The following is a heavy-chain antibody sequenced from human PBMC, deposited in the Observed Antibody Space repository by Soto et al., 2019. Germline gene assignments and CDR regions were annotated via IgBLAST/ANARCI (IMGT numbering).Heavy chain of an antibody. CDR1: GYSFSTYS. V-gene: IGHV5-51*01. D-gene: IGHD6-25*01. J-gene: IGHJ4*02. CDR2: IHSGDSNA. Sequence: ESLTISCKVSGYSFSTYSIGWVRQMPGKGPEWLGNIHSGDSNARYSPSFQGQVTISVDKSISTTYLHWSSLKPSDTAVYFCAKEAGDSGLDHWGQGTLVTGSS. CDR3: AKEAGDSGLDH.